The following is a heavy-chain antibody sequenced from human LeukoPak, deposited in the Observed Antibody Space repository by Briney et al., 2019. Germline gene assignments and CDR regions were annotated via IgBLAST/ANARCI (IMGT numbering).Heavy chain of an antibody. CDR1: GGYFSGYY. Sequence: SETLSLTCAVYGGYFSGYYWSWIRQPPGKGLEWIGEINHSGSTNYHPSLKSRVTIPVDTSKHQFSLKLSLVTPADTAVCYGARASRRTFGYMDVWGKGTTVTVSS. CDR2: INHSGST. J-gene: IGHJ6*03. V-gene: IGHV4-34*01. D-gene: IGHD2-2*01. CDR3: ARASRRTFGYMDV.